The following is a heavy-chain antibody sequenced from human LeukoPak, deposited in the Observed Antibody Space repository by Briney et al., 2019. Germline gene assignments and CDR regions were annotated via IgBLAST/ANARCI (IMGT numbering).Heavy chain of an antibody. Sequence: GGSLRLSCAASGFTVSSNYMSWVRQAPGKGLEWVSVIYSGGSTYYADSVKGRFTISRDNSKNTLYLQMNSLRAEDTAVYYCARHLSSGYRTLDYWGQGTLVTVSS. CDR2: IYSGGST. V-gene: IGHV3-53*01. D-gene: IGHD3-22*01. CDR3: ARHLSSGYRTLDY. J-gene: IGHJ4*02. CDR1: GFTVSSNY.